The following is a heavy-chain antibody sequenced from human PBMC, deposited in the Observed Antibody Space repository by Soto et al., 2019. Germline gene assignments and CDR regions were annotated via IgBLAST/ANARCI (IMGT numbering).Heavy chain of an antibody. Sequence: EVQLVESGGGLVQPGGSLRLSCAASGFTFNNYWMSWVRQAPGKGLEWVANIKQDGSQKYYVASVKGRFTISRDNAKNSLYLQMNSLTAEDTAVHYCARIGHSSSCFDYWGQGSLVTVSS. CDR2: IKQDGSQK. CDR1: GFTFNNYW. D-gene: IGHD6-6*01. V-gene: IGHV3-7*01. J-gene: IGHJ4*02. CDR3: ARIGHSSSCFDY.